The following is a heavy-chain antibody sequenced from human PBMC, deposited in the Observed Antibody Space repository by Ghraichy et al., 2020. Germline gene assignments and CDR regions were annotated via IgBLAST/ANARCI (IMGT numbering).Heavy chain of an antibody. CDR3: VRDDDYYAVDY. CDR2: INRDGDYT. CDR1: GFTFSSYW. J-gene: IGHJ4*02. V-gene: IGHV3-74*01. Sequence: LSLTCAASGFTFSSYWMHWVRQAPGEGLVCVSRINRDGDYTDYADSVKGRFTISRDNARNTLYLQMNSLRAEDTTVYYCVRDDDYYAVDYWGQGTLVTVSS. D-gene: IGHD2-21*02.